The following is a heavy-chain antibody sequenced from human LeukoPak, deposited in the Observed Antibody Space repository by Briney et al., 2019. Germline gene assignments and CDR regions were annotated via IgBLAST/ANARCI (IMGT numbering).Heavy chain of an antibody. V-gene: IGHV3-30*04. J-gene: IGHJ4*02. CDR2: ISYDGSNK. D-gene: IGHD6-6*01. Sequence: GGSLRPSCAASGFTFSSYAMHWVRQAPGKGLEWVAVISYDGSNKYYADSVKGRFTISRDNSKNTLYLQMNSLRAEDTAVYYCARDFSPNYSSSLDYWGQGTLVTVSS. CDR1: GFTFSSYA. CDR3: ARDFSPNYSSSLDY.